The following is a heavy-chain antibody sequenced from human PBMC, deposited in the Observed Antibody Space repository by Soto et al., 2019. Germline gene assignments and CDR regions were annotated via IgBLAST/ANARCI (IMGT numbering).Heavy chain of an antibody. CDR3: ARKLRYYYDSSGYEL. J-gene: IGHJ4*02. D-gene: IGHD3-22*01. CDR1: GFTFSSYW. V-gene: IGHV3-74*01. CDR2: INSDGSST. Sequence: EVQLVESGGGLVQPGGSLRLSCAASGFTFSSYWMHWVRQAPGKGLVWVSRINSDGSSTSYSDSVKGRFTISRDNAKNTLDLQMNSLRAEDTAVYYCARKLRYYYDSSGYELWGQGTLVTVSS.